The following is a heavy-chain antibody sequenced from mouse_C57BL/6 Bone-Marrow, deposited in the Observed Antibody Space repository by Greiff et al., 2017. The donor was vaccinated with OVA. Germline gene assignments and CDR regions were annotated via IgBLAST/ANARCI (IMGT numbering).Heavy chain of an antibody. CDR1: GYSFTDYN. Sequence: EVQRVESGPELVKPGASVKISCKASGYSFTDYNMNWVKQSNGKSLEWIGVINPNYGTTSYNQKFKGKATLTVDQSSSTAYMQLNSLTSEDSAVYYCARDLYYYGSSYPHYYAMDYWGQGTSVTVSS. D-gene: IGHD1-1*01. CDR3: ARDLYYYGSSYPHYYAMDY. CDR2: INPNYGTT. J-gene: IGHJ4*01. V-gene: IGHV1-39*01.